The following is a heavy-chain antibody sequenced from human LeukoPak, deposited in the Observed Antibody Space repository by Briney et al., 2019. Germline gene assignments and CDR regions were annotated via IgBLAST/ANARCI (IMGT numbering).Heavy chain of an antibody. V-gene: IGHV3-15*01. CDR1: GFTFSSYE. D-gene: IGHD3-22*01. J-gene: IGHJ4*02. CDR2: IKSKTDGGTT. CDR3: TGGGDSSGFDY. Sequence: GGSLRLSCAASGFTFSSYEMNWVRQAPGKGLEWVGRIKSKTDGGTTDYAAPVKGRFTISRDDSKNTLYLQMNSLKTEDTAVYYCTGGGDSSGFDYWGQGTLVTVSS.